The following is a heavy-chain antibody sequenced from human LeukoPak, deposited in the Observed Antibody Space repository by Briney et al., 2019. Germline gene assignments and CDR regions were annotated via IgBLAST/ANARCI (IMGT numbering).Heavy chain of an antibody. V-gene: IGHV3-30*04. CDR2: ISSDGSKI. CDR3: ARELWFGELLYEY. J-gene: IGHJ4*02. CDR1: GFIFSNYA. Sequence: GGSLRLSCAASGFIFSNYAMHWVRQAPGKGLEWVALISSDGSKIYYADSVKGRFTISRDNSRNTLYLQMNSLRAEDSAVYYCARELWFGELLYEYWGQGTLVTVSS. D-gene: IGHD3-10*01.